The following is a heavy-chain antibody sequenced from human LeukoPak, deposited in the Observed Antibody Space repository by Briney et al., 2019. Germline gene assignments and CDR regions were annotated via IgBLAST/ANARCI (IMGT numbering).Heavy chain of an antibody. Sequence: PSQTLSHTCTVSGGSISSGSYYWSWIRQPAGKGLEWIGRIFTSGSTKYNPSLKSRVTISVDTSKNQFSLKLSSVTAADTAVYYCARWYYYDSSGYSFYYYYMDVWGKGTTVTVSS. CDR1: GGSISSGSYY. D-gene: IGHD3-22*01. CDR3: ARWYYYDSSGYSFYYYYMDV. J-gene: IGHJ6*03. V-gene: IGHV4-61*02. CDR2: IFTSGST.